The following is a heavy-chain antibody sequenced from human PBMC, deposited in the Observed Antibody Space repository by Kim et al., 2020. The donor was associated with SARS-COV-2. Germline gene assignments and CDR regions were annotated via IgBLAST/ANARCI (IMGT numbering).Heavy chain of an antibody. J-gene: IGHJ4*02. CDR1: GYSISSGYY. CDR3: ASPGYCSGGSCFTLDY. CDR2: IYHSGST. D-gene: IGHD2-15*01. V-gene: IGHV4-38-2*02. Sequence: SETLSLTCTVSGYSISSGYYWGWIRQPPGKGLEWIGSIYHSGSTYYNPSLKSRVTISVDTSKNQFSLKLSSVTAADTAVYYCASPGYCSGGSCFTLDYWGQGTLVTVSS.